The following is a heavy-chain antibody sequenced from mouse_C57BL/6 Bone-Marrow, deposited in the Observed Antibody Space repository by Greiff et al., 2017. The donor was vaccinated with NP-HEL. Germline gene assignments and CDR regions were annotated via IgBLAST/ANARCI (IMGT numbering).Heavy chain of an antibody. V-gene: IGHV1-19*01. CDR3: ARWGDSFDY. CDR1: GYTFTDYY. CDR2: INPYNGGT. Sequence: EVQLQQSGPVLVKPGASVKMSCKASGYTFTDYYMNWVKQSHGKSLEWIGVINPYNGGTSYNQKFKGKATLTVDKSSSTAYMELNSLTSEDSAVYYCARWGDSFDYWGQGTTLTVSS. J-gene: IGHJ2*01.